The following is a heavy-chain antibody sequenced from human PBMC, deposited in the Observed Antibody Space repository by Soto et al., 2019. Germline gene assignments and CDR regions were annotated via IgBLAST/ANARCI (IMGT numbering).Heavy chain of an antibody. J-gene: IGHJ6*02. CDR3: ARDSLVPYGYGMDV. CDR1: GFTFRSYG. V-gene: IGHV3-33*01. Sequence: QMQLVESGGGVVQPGRSLRLSCAASGFTFRSYGIHWVRQAPGKGLEWVALIWFDGSKKYYVDSVKGRFAVSRDNSKNTLYLQMNSLRVEDTAVYYWARDSLVPYGYGMDVWGQGTTVTVSS. CDR2: IWFDGSKK. D-gene: IGHD2-2*01.